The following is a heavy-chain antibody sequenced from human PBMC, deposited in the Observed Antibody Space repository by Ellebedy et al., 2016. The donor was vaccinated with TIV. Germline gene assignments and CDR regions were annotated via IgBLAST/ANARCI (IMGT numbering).Heavy chain of an antibody. V-gene: IGHV1-69*13. CDR3: AARIDGVLVHFDY. D-gene: IGHD2-8*01. CDR2: IIPTFGTP. J-gene: IGHJ4*02. CDR1: GGTFSSHI. Sequence: AASVKVSCKASGGTFSSHIINWVRQAPGQGLEWMGGIIPTFGTPNYAQMFQGRVTITADESTSTAYMELSTLRSEDTAVYYCAARIDGVLVHFDYWGQGTLVSVSS.